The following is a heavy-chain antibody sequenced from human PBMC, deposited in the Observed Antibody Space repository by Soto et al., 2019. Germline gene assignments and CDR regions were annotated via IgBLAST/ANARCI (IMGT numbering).Heavy chain of an antibody. CDR1: GYNFNTYG. V-gene: IGHV1-18*01. CDR3: VRDRYNAYDQTLAY. J-gene: IGHJ4*02. CDR2: ISGYSGNT. D-gene: IGHD5-12*01. Sequence: QIQLVQSGAEVKKPGASVKVSCKASGYNFNTYGLSWVRQAPGQGLEWMGWISGYSGNTNIAQEFQGRLTLTTDSSTSTGYMELRSLRSDDTAFYYCVRDRYNAYDQTLAYWGQGTLVTVSS.